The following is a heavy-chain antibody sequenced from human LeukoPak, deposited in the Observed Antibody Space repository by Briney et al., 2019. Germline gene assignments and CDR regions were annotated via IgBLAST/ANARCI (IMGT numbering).Heavy chain of an antibody. J-gene: IGHJ3*02. D-gene: IGHD2-2*01. CDR2: IYYSGST. V-gene: IGHV4-59*01. Sequence: SKTLSLTCTVSGGSIGSYYWSWIRQPPGKGLEWIGHIYYSGSTNYNPSLKSRVTISVDTSKNQFSLKLSSVTAADTAVYYCARRYIVVVPAAKVDAFDIWGQGTMVTVSS. CDR1: GGSIGSYY. CDR3: ARRYIVVVPAAKVDAFDI.